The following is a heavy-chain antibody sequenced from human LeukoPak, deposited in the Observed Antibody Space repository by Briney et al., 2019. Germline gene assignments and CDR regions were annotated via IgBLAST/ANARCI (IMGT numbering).Heavy chain of an antibody. D-gene: IGHD6-13*01. CDR2: IYHSGST. Sequence: SETLSLTCTVSGGSISSYYWSWIRQPPGKGLEWIGYIYHSGSTNYNPSPKSRVTISLDTSKNQFSLKLSSMTAADTAGYYCARAPGYSSLYYFDSWAREPWSPSP. J-gene: IGHJ4*02. CDR1: GGSISSYY. CDR3: ARAPGYSSLYYFDS. V-gene: IGHV4-59*01.